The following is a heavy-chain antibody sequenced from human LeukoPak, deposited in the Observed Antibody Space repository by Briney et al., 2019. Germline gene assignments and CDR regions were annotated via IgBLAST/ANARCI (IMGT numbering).Heavy chain of an antibody. D-gene: IGHD4-11*01. CDR1: GGSISSYY. CDR3: ARVYSNFIRSGDDAFDI. J-gene: IGHJ3*02. CDR2: IYYSGST. V-gene: IGHV4-59*01. Sequence: SETLSLTCTVSGGSISSYYWSWIRQPPGKGLEWIGYIYYSGSTNYNPSLKSRVTISVDTSKNQFSLKLSSVTAADTAVYYCARVYSNFIRSGDDAFDIWGQGTMVTVS.